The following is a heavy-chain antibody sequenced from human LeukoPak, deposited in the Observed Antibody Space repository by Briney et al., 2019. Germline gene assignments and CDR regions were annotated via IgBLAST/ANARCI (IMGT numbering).Heavy chain of an antibody. D-gene: IGHD5-18*01. V-gene: IGHV3-9*01. CDR1: GFTFDDYA. CDR3: AKGGYSYGYLSDY. Sequence: PGRSLRLSCAASGFTFDDYAMHWVRQAPGKGLEWASGISWNSGSIGYADSVKGRFTISRDNAKNSLYLQMNSLRAEDTALYYCAKGGYSYGYLSDYWGQGTLVTVSS. CDR2: ISWNSGSI. J-gene: IGHJ4*02.